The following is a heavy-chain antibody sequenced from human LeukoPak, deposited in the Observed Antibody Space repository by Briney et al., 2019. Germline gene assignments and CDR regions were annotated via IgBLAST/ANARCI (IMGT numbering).Heavy chain of an antibody. CDR3: AKDAAFYFDY. CDR2: ISASGSAT. V-gene: IGHV3-23*01. Sequence: PGGSLRLSCAASGFIFSNYGMNWVRQAPGKGLEWVAAISASGSATSYADSVRGRFTISRDNSKNTLYLQMNSLRAEDTAVYYCAKDAAFYFDYWGQGILVTVSS. CDR1: GFIFSNYG. J-gene: IGHJ4*02. D-gene: IGHD6-25*01.